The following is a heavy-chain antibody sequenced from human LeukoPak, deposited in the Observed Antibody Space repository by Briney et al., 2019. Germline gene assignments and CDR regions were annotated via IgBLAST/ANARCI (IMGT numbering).Heavy chain of an antibody. V-gene: IGHV1-69*05. J-gene: IGHJ5*02. CDR1: GGTFSSYA. D-gene: IGHD6-6*01. CDR3: ARSETAARPLDP. CDR2: IIPIFGTA. Sequence: SVKVSCKASGGTFSSYAISWVRQAPGQGLEWMGGIIPIFGTANYAQKFQGRVTITTDESTSTAYMELSSLRSEDTAVYYCARSETAARPLDPWGQGTLVTVPS.